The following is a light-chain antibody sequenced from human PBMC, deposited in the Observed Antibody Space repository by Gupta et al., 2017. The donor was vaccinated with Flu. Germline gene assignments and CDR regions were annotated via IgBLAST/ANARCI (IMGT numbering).Light chain of an antibody. V-gene: IGLV2-14*01. CDR3: SSYTGSNTHVV. CDR1: TSDIGSYSY. Sequence: ITISCTGATSDIGSYSYVSWYQQHPGKAPKLIIFEVSDRPSGVSNRFSGSKSGNTASLTISGLQAEDEADYYCSSYTGSNTHVVFGGGTKLTVL. J-gene: IGLJ2*01. CDR2: EVS.